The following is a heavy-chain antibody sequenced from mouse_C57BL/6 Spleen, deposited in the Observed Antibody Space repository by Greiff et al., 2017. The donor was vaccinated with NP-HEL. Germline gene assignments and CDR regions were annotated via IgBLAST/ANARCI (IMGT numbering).Heavy chain of an antibody. Sequence: VQLQQSGPVLVKPGASVKMSCKASGYTFTDYYMNWVKQSHGKSLEWIGVINPYNGGTSYNQKFKGKATLTVDKSSSTAYMELNSLTSEDSAVYYCARRGYGNSHWYFDVWGTGTTVTVSS. V-gene: IGHV1-19*01. CDR2: INPYNGGT. CDR1: GYTFTDYY. D-gene: IGHD1-1*01. CDR3: ARRGYGNSHWYFDV. J-gene: IGHJ1*03.